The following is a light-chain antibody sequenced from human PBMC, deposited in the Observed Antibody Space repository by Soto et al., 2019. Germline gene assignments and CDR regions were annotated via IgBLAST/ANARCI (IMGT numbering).Light chain of an antibody. CDR1: QSISSW. Sequence: DIQMTQSPSTLSASVGDRVTITCRASQSISSWLAWYQQKPGKAPKLLIYKASTLESGVPARFSGSGSGTEFTLSISSLQPDDFATYCCQQSFTFGPGTKVDI. CDR2: KAS. V-gene: IGKV1-5*03. CDR3: QQSFT. J-gene: IGKJ3*01.